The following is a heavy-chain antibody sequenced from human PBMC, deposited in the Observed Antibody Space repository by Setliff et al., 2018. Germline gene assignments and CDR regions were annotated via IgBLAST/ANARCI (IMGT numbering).Heavy chain of an antibody. CDR1: GFSFSGPY. D-gene: IGHD1-20*01. CDR2: ISGSGTTI. V-gene: IGHV3-11*04. J-gene: IGHJ6*02. Sequence: GGSLRLSCAASGFSFSGPYMSWVRQAPGKGLEWVSKISGSGTTIYYADSVRGRFTISRDNAKNSLFLQMNSLRVEDTAVYYCARDGVYYAMDVWGQGTTVTVS. CDR3: ARDGVYYAMDV.